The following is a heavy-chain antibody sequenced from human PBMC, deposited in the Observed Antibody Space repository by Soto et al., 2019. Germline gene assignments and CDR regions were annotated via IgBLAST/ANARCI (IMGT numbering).Heavy chain of an antibody. Sequence: GGSLRLSCAASGFTFSSYGMHWVRQAPGKGLEWVAVIWYDGSNKYYADSVKGRFTISRDNSKNTLYLQMNSLRAEDTAVYYCARDHEVRGVIFGYFDYWGQGTLVTVSS. CDR3: ARDHEVRGVIFGYFDY. J-gene: IGHJ4*02. CDR2: IWYDGSNK. V-gene: IGHV3-33*01. CDR1: GFTFSSYG. D-gene: IGHD3-10*01.